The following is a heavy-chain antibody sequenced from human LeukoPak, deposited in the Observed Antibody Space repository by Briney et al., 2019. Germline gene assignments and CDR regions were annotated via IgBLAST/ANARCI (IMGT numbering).Heavy chain of an antibody. CDR3: AKEWAYSGYDSFDY. V-gene: IGHV3-21*04. J-gene: IGHJ4*02. Sequence: GGSLRLSCAASGFTFSSYSMNWVRQAPGKGLEWVSSISSSSSYIYYADSVKGRFTISRDNAKNSLYLQMNSLRAEDTAIYYCAKEWAYSGYDSFDYWGRGTLVTVSS. CDR1: GFTFSSYS. D-gene: IGHD5-12*01. CDR2: ISSSSSYI.